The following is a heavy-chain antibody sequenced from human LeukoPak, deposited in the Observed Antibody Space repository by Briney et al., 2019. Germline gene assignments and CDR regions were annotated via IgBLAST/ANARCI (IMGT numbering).Heavy chain of an antibody. D-gene: IGHD7-27*01. CDR1: GGSISSSSYY. CDR2: INHSGST. Sequence: RTSETLSLTCTVSGGSISSSSYYWSWIRQPPGKGLEWIGEINHSGSTNYNPSLKSRVTISVDTSNNQFSLKLSSVTAADTAVYYCATRKLGNDYWGQGTLVTVSS. V-gene: IGHV4-39*07. CDR3: ATRKLGNDY. J-gene: IGHJ4*02.